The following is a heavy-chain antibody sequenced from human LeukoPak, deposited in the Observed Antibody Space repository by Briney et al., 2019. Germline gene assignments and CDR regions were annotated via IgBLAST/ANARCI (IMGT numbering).Heavy chain of an antibody. Sequence: SETLSLTCTVSGGSISSYYWSWIRQPPGKGLEWIGYIYYSGSTNYNPSLKSRVTISVDTSKNQFSLKLSSVTAADTAVYYCSIVVVTATPGLNDYWGQGTLVTVSS. V-gene: IGHV4-59*01. CDR3: SIVVVTATPGLNDY. CDR2: IYYSGST. J-gene: IGHJ4*02. D-gene: IGHD2-21*02. CDR1: GGSISSYY.